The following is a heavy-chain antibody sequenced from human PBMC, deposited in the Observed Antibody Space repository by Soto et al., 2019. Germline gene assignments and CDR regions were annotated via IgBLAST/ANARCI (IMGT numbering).Heavy chain of an antibody. J-gene: IGHJ4*02. D-gene: IGHD1-26*01. CDR3: ASTFGRIVGATTEDY. CDR1: GFTFSSYA. V-gene: IGHV3-30-3*01. CDR2: ISYDGSNK. Sequence: QVQLVESGGGVVQPGRSLRLSCAASGFTFSSYAMHWVRQAPGKGLEWVAVISYDGSNKYYADSVKGRFTISRDNSKNTLYLQRNSLRAEDTAVYYCASTFGRIVGATTEDYWGQGTLVTVSS.